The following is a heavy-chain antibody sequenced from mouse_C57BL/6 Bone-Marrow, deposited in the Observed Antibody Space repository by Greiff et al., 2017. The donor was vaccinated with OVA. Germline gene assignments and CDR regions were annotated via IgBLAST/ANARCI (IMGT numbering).Heavy chain of an antibody. CDR3: TIPLLLRLSYFDV. CDR2: IHPSDSDT. J-gene: IGHJ1*03. D-gene: IGHD1-1*01. CDR1: GYTFTSYW. Sequence: QVQLQQPGAELVKPGASVKVSCKASGYTFTSYWMHWVKQRPGQGLEWIGRIHPSDSDTNYNQKFKGQATLTVDKSSSTAYMQLSRLTSEDSAVYCCTIPLLLRLSYFDVWGTGTTVTVSS. V-gene: IGHV1-74*01.